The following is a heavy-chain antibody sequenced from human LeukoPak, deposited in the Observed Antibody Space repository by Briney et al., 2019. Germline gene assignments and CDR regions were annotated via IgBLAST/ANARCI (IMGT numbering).Heavy chain of an antibody. CDR1: GFTFDDYT. CDR3: AKEVHKGVIRLPWFDP. D-gene: IGHD3-10*01. J-gene: IGHJ5*02. V-gene: IGHV3-43*01. Sequence: PGGSLRLSCAASGFTFDDYTMHWVRQAPGKGLEWVSLISWDGGSTYYADSVKGRFTISRDNSKNSLYLQMNSLRTEDTALYYCAKEVHKGVIRLPWFDPWGQGTLVTVSS. CDR2: ISWDGGST.